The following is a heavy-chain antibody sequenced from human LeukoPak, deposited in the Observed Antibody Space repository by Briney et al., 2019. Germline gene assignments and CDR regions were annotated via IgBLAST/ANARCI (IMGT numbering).Heavy chain of an antibody. J-gene: IGHJ3*02. D-gene: IGHD3-3*01. CDR2: IYHSGST. Sequence: SSETLSLTCAVSGYSISSSYYWGWIRQPPGKGLEWIGSIYHSGSTYYNPSLKSRVTISVDTSKNQFSLKLSSVTAADTAVYYCARPRTYYDFWSGYYGDAFDIWGQGTMVTVSS. CDR3: ARPRTYYDFWSGYYGDAFDI. V-gene: IGHV4-38-2*01. CDR1: GYSISSSYY.